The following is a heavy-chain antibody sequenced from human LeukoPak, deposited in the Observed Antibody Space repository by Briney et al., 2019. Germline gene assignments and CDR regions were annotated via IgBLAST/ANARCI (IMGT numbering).Heavy chain of an antibody. CDR2: IYYSGST. D-gene: IGHD6-19*01. J-gene: IGHJ4*02. CDR3: ARSVVAVAFDY. CDR1: GGSISSYY. Sequence: SETLSLTCTVSGGSISSYYWSWIRQPPGKGLEWIGYIYYSGSTNYNPSLKSRVTISVDTSKNQFSLKLSSVTAADTAVYYCARSVVAVAFDYWGQGTLVNVSS. V-gene: IGHV4-59*01.